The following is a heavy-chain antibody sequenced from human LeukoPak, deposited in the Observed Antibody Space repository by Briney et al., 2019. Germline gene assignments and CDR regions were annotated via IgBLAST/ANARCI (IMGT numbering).Heavy chain of an antibody. V-gene: IGHV3-23*01. CDR1: GFTFSSCA. CDR3: VKDSYYYDSSGYYYVKDH. D-gene: IGHD3-22*01. CDR2: IGNSGDAT. J-gene: IGHJ4*02. Sequence: VQPGGSLRLSCAASGFTFSSCAMSWVRQAPGKGLEWVSGIGNSGDATYYADSVQGRFTIFRDNSKNTLYLQMNSLRADDTAIYYCVKDSYYYDSSGYYYVKDHWGQGTLVTVSS.